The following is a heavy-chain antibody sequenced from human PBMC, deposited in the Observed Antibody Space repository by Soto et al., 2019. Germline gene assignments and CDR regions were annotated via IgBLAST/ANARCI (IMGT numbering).Heavy chain of an antibody. CDR2: MTGDGRTT. CDR1: GFTFGDYW. V-gene: IGHV3-74*03. Sequence: VSLRLSCAAPGFTFGDYWMHWVRQPPGKGPEWVSRMTGDGRTTQYADSVKGRFTASRDNAKSTLYLQMNSLRAEDTAVYYCTTAEVDYWGPGTLVTVSS. J-gene: IGHJ4*02. CDR3: TTAEVDY.